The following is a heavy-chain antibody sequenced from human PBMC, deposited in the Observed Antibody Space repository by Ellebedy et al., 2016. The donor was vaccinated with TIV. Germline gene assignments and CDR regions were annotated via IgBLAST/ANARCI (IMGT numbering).Heavy chain of an antibody. V-gene: IGHV3-53*01. Sequence: PGGSLRLSCAASGFTVSSNYMSRVRQAPGKGLEWVSVIYSGGSTYSADSVKGRFTISRDNSKNTLYLQMNSLRAEDTAMYYCARVGTYYDILTGYSDAFDIWGQGTMVTVSS. CDR1: GFTVSSNY. D-gene: IGHD3-9*01. CDR2: IYSGGST. CDR3: ARVGTYYDILTGYSDAFDI. J-gene: IGHJ3*02.